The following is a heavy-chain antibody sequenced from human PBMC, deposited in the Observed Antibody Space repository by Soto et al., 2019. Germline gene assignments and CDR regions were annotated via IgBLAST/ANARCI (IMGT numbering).Heavy chain of an antibody. CDR2: SGCRDGST. CDR1: GLTFSRAG. Sequence: EVQLLESGGGLVQPGGSLRLPCVVSGLTFSRAGLIWVRRPPGKGLWWVSASGCRDGSTNYVDSVKGRFTISRDSSKNTLNLQMKSLSAEDTAVIYSVRHSRNYWGQGTLVTVSS. V-gene: IGHV3-23*01. CDR3: VRHSRNY. J-gene: IGHJ4*02.